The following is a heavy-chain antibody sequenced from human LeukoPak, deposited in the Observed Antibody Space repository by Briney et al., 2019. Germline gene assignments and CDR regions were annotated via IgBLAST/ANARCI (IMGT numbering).Heavy chain of an antibody. V-gene: IGHV3-23*01. D-gene: IGHD3-22*01. J-gene: IGHJ3*01. CDR3: AKCGSSGYLAHDVFDF. CDR1: GFTFNSLA. Sequence: GGSLTLSYAPSGFTFNSLAMTWVRQAPGKGRECVSCISGSGDSTYHADSVKGRFTISRDNSKDTLYSQMNSLRLEDTAVDYCAKCGSSGYLAHDVFDFWGQGTMATVSS. CDR2: ISGSGDST.